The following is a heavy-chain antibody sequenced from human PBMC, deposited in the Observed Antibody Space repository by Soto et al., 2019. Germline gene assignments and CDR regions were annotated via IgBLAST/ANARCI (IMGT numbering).Heavy chain of an antibody. CDR2: ISSSGTYI. CDR1: RFTFSTYS. V-gene: IGHV3-21*01. CDR3: ARNRARTKNAFDI. D-gene: IGHD3-10*01. J-gene: IGHJ3*02. Sequence: EVQWVESGGGLVKPGGSLRLSCAASRFTFSTYSLTWVRQAPGKGLEWVSAISSSGTYIFYADSVKGRFTISRDNAQNSLFLQMHSLRADDTAVYFCARNRARTKNAFDIWGQGTLVTVSS.